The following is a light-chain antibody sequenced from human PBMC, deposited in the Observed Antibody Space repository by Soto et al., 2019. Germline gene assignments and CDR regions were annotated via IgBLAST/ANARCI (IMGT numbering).Light chain of an antibody. CDR3: QQYNSYSWT. CDR1: QSISSW. J-gene: IGKJ1*01. V-gene: IGKV1-5*03. Sequence: DIQMTHSPSTLSASVGDIVTLTCRASQSISSWLALYQQKPGKAPKLLIYKASSLESGVPSRFSGSGSGTEFTLTISSLQPDDFATYYCQQYNSYSWTFGQGTKVDIK. CDR2: KAS.